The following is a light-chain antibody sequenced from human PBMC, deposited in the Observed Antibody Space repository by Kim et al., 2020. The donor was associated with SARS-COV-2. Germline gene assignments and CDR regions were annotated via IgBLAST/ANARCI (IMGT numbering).Light chain of an antibody. V-gene: IGKV3-11*01. CDR2: DAF. CDR3: QQRSNWPFT. CDR1: QSVASN. J-gene: IGKJ4*01. Sequence: EVVLTQSPATLSLSPGGRATLSCRASQSVASNLAWYQQKPGQAPRVLIYDAFNRAPGIPARFSGTGSGTDFTLTISSLEPEDFAVYYCQQRSNWPFTFGGGTKLEI.